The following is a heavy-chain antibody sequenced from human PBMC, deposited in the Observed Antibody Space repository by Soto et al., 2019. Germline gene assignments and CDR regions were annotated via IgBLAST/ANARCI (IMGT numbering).Heavy chain of an antibody. CDR1: GGSISSSSYY. CDR3: ARLNYDFWSGYLPFSTSDWFDP. V-gene: IGHV4-39*01. Sequence: PLETLSLTCTVSGGSISSSSYYWGWIRQPPGKGLEWIGSIYYSGSTYYNPSLKSRVTISVDTSKNQFSLKLSSVTAADTAVYYCARLNYDFWSGYLPFSTSDWFDPWGQGTLVTVSS. J-gene: IGHJ5*02. CDR2: IYYSGST. D-gene: IGHD3-3*01.